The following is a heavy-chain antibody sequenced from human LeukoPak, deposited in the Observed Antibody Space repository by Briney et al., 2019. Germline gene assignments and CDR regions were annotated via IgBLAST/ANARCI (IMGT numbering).Heavy chain of an antibody. CDR3: ARVGEQLGFDY. CDR2: INQDGSEK. CDR1: RFTFSSYW. V-gene: IGHV3-7*01. J-gene: IGHJ4*02. Sequence: GGSLRLSCAASRFTFSSYWMSWVRRAPGKGLEWVANINQDGSEKYYVDSVKGRFTISRDNAKNSLYLQMNSLRAEDTAVYYCARVGEQLGFDYWGQGTLVTVSS. D-gene: IGHD6-13*01.